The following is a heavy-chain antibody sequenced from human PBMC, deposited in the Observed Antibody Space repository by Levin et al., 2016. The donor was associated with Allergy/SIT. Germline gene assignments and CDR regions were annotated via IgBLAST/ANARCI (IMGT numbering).Heavy chain of an antibody. V-gene: IGHV4-39*01. J-gene: IGHJ5*02. CDR3: ARLGNWFDP. D-gene: IGHD3-16*01. CDR2: IYYSGST. Sequence: SETLSLTCTVTGGSISSRSCYWGWIRQPPGKGLEWIGNIYYSGSTYYNPSLKSRVTISVDTSKNQFSLRLSSVTAADTAVYYCARLGNWFDPWGQGTLVTVSS. CDR1: GGSISSRSCY.